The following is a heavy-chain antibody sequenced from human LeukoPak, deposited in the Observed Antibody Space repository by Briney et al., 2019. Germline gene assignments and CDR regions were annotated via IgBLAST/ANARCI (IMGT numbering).Heavy chain of an antibody. Sequence: PGGSLRLSCAASGFTFSSYGMHWVRQAPGKGLEWVSAISGSGGSTYYADSVKGRFTISRDNSKNTLYLQMNSLRAEDTAVYYCAKEIRDSSGWLYYYYNGMDVWGQGTTVTVSS. J-gene: IGHJ6*02. CDR1: GFTFSSYG. CDR3: AKEIRDSSGWLYYYYNGMDV. V-gene: IGHV3-23*01. CDR2: ISGSGGST. D-gene: IGHD6-19*01.